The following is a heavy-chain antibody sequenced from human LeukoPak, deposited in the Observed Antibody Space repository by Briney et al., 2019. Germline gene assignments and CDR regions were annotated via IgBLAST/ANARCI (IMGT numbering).Heavy chain of an antibody. CDR2: INPDGSST. CDR3: ARELGGDRDY. CDR1: GFTFNTYN. Sequence: GGSLRLSCAASGFTFNTYNMNWVRQAPGKGLVWVSRINPDGSSTSHADSVKGRFTISRDNAKNTLYLQMDSLRAEDTAVYYCARELGGDRDYWGQGTLVIVSS. V-gene: IGHV3-74*01. D-gene: IGHD2-21*02. J-gene: IGHJ4*02.